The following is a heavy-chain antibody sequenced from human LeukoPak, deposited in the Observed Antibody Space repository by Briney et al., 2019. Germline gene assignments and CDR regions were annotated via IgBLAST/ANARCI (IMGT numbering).Heavy chain of an antibody. V-gene: IGHV4-39*07. D-gene: IGHD2-15*01. CDR2: IHYSGST. J-gene: IGHJ6*03. CDR3: ARGYCSGGSCYSYYYYNYMDV. CDR1: GGSISTSNYY. Sequence: PSETLSLTCTVSGGSISTSNYYWGWIRQPPGKGLEWIGSIHYSGSTNYNPSLKSRVTISVDTSKNQFSLKLSSVTAADTAVYYCARGYCSGGSCYSYYYYNYMDVWGKGTTVTVSS.